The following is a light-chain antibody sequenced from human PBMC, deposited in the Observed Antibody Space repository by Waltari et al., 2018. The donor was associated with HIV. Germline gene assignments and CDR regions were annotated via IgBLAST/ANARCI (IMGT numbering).Light chain of an antibody. CDR2: VAS. CDR1: QNIGRS. V-gene: IGKV1-12*01. Sequence: IQMTQSPSYVSESVGGGVSISCRASQNIGRSLAWYQLKPGKAPKLVVYVASRLNDGVPARFHGTGSRSNFTLDINNLQSEDFATYVCQQATTFPHTFG. J-gene: IGKJ2*01. CDR3: QQATTFPHT.